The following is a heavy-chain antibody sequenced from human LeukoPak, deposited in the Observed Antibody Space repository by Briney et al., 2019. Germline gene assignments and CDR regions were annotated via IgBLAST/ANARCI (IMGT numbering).Heavy chain of an antibody. Sequence: SETLSLTCTVSGYSISSGYYWSWIRQPPGKGLEWIGEINHSGSTNYNPPLKSRVTISVDTSKNQFSLKLSSVTAADTAVYYCARPMMVRGVIVDWGQGTLVTVSS. V-gene: IGHV4-38-2*02. CDR1: GYSISSGYY. J-gene: IGHJ4*02. CDR2: INHSGST. D-gene: IGHD3-10*01. CDR3: ARPMMVRGVIVD.